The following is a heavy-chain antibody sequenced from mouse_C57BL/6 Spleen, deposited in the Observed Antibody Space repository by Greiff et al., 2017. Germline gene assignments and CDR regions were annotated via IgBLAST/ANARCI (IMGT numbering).Heavy chain of an antibody. D-gene: IGHD2-4*01. Sequence: VKLQESGAELVKPGASVKISCKASGYAFSSYWMNWVKQRPGKGLEWIGQIYPGDGDTNYNQKFKGKATLTVDTSSSTAYMQLSSLTSEDSAVYYCARLDYPDYWGQVTTLTVSS. J-gene: IGHJ2*01. CDR2: IYPGDGDT. CDR3: ARLDYPDY. V-gene: IGHV1-80*01. CDR1: GYAFSSYW.